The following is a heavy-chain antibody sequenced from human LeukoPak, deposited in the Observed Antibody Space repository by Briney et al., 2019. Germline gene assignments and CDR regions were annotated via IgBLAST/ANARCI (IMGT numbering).Heavy chain of an antibody. CDR1: GFTVSSNY. Sequence: GGSLRLSCAASGFTVSSNYMSWVRQAPGKGPEWVSVIYSGGSTYYADSVKGRFTISRDNSKNTLYLQMNSLRAEDTAVYYCARDSLFNWNDGAFDIWGQGTMVTVSS. CDR2: IYSGGST. J-gene: IGHJ3*02. V-gene: IGHV3-53*01. CDR3: ARDSLFNWNDGAFDI. D-gene: IGHD1-20*01.